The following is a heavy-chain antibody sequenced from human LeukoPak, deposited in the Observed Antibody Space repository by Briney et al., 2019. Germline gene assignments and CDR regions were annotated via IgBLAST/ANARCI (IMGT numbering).Heavy chain of an antibody. D-gene: IGHD6-19*01. J-gene: IGHJ4*02. CDR2: IKEDGSIQ. CDR1: GFTFSSYW. Sequence: GSLRLSCVASGFTFSSYWMTWVRQAPGKGLEWLANIKEDGSIQYYLDSVRGRFTISRDNAKTSVYLQLNSLRADDSAVYYCARDVWTGVAVSDYWGQGTLVTVSS. V-gene: IGHV3-7*01. CDR3: ARDVWTGVAVSDY.